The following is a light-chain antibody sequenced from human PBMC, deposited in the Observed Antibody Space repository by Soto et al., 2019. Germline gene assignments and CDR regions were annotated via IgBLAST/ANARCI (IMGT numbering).Light chain of an antibody. CDR3: QSYDSSLSRRWV. CDR1: SSNIGAGYP. Sequence: QSVLTQPPSVSGVPGQRVTISCTGSSSNIGAGYPVHWYQQLPGTAPKLLVAGNRPSGVPDRFSVSKSGASASLAITGLQAEDEADYYCQSYDSSLSRRWVFGGGTKVTVL. V-gene: IGLV1-40*01. CDR2: G. J-gene: IGLJ3*02.